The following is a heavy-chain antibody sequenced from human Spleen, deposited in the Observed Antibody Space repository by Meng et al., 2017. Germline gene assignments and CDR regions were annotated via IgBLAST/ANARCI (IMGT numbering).Heavy chain of an antibody. Sequence: SVKVSCKASGYTFPDYWLHWVRRAPGQGLEWMGRINPKSGDTHYAQRFQSRVTMTGDTSISTADMELSGLRSDDTAMYYCARDEDISAAGKLFGDYWGQGTLVTVSS. J-gene: IGHJ4*02. CDR3: ARDEDISAAGKLFGDY. CDR2: INPKSGDT. CDR1: GYTFPDYW. D-gene: IGHD6-13*01. V-gene: IGHV1-2*06.